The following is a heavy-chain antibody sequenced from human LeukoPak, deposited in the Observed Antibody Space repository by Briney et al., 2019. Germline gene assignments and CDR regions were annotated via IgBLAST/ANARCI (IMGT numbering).Heavy chain of an antibody. CDR1: GGTFSSYA. J-gene: IGHJ4*02. Sequence: ASVKVSCKASGGTFSSYAISWVRQAPGQGLEWMGWMNPNSGNTGYAQKFQGRVTITRNTSISTAYMELSSLRSEDTAVYYCARGRYSGYDLFDYWGQGTLVTVSS. D-gene: IGHD5-12*01. CDR2: MNPNSGNT. CDR3: ARGRYSGYDLFDY. V-gene: IGHV1-8*03.